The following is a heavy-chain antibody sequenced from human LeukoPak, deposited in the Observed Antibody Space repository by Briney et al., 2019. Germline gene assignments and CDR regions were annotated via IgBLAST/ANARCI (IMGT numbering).Heavy chain of an antibody. J-gene: IGHJ6*02. D-gene: IGHD6-13*01. V-gene: IGHV5-51*01. CDR3: AREDAAARPYYYYGMDV. Sequence: GESLKISCKSSGYSFTSYWIGWVRQMPGKGLEWMGIIYPGDSDTRYSPSFQGQVTFSADKSINTAYPQWSSLKASDTAMYYCAREDAAARPYYYYGMDVWGQGTTVTVSS. CDR1: GYSFTSYW. CDR2: IYPGDSDT.